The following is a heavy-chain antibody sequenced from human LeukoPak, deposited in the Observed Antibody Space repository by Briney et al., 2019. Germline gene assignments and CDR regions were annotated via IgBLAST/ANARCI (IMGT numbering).Heavy chain of an antibody. V-gene: IGHV3-30*04. CDR1: GFTFSSYA. CDR2: ISYDGSNK. J-gene: IGHJ4*02. Sequence: GRSLRLSCAASGFTFSSYAMHWVRQAPGKGLDWVAVISYDGSNKYYADSVKGRFTISRDNSKNTLYLQMNSLRAEDTAVYYCARELLLTGYYSRGQFDYWGQGTLVTVSS. D-gene: IGHD3-9*01. CDR3: ARELLLTGYYSRGQFDY.